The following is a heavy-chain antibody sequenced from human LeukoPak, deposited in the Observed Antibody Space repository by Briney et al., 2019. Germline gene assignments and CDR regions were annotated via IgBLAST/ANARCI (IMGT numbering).Heavy chain of an antibody. Sequence: ASVKVSCKASGYTFTSYAMHWVRQAPGQRLEWMGWINAGNGNTKYSQKFQGRVTITRDTSASTAYMELSSLRSEDTAVYYCARAIVVVPAAMNYWGQGTLVTVSS. D-gene: IGHD2-2*01. CDR2: INAGNGNT. CDR3: ARAIVVVPAAMNY. CDR1: GYTFTSYA. J-gene: IGHJ4*02. V-gene: IGHV1-3*01.